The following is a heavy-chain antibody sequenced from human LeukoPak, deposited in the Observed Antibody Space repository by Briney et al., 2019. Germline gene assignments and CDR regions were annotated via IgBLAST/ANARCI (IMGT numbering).Heavy chain of an antibody. CDR3: ARDPTYYYGSGSYFTGDY. CDR2: IIPIFGTA. J-gene: IGHJ4*02. CDR1: GGTFSSYA. D-gene: IGHD3-10*01. V-gene: IGHV1-69*06. Sequence: SVKVSCTASGGTFSSYAISWVRQAPGQGLEWMGGIIPIFGTANYAQKFQGRVTITADKSTSTAYMELSSLRSEDTAVYYCARDPTYYYGSGSYFTGDYWGQGTLVTVSS.